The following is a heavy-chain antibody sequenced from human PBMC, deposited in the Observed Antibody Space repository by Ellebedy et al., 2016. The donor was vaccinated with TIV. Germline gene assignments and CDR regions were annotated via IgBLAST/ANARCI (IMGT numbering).Heavy chain of an antibody. CDR2: INPYNGNT. CDR3: ARDGPWGYHWFDP. CDR1: GYTFTSYG. V-gene: IGHV1-18*01. Sequence: AASVKASCKASGYTFTSYGISWVRQAPGQGLEWMGWINPYNGNTNYVQKLQDRVTMTTDTSTSTAYMELRSLRSDDAAVYYCARDGPWGYHWFDPWGQGTLVTVSS. J-gene: IGHJ5*02. D-gene: IGHD3-16*02.